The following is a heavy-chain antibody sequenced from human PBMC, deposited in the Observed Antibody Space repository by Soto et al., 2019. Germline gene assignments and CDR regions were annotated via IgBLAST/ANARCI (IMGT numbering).Heavy chain of an antibody. CDR1: GFTVSNTY. V-gene: IGHV3-53*01. Sequence: GGSRRLSCAASGFTVSNTYMTWVRQPPGKGLECVSVIYTAGGTNYADSVKGRFIISRDNSKNTLYLQMNSLRAEDTAVYYCARALPVAKGGFDPWGQGTLVTVSS. D-gene: IGHD2-2*01. CDR2: IYTAGGT. J-gene: IGHJ5*02. CDR3: ARALPVAKGGFDP.